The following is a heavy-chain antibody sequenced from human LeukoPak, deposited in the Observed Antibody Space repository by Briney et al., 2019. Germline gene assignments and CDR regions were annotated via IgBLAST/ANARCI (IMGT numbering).Heavy chain of an antibody. Sequence: SETLSLTCTVSGGSISSGGYYWSWIRQPPGKGLEWIGYIYHSGSTYYNPSLKSRVTISVDRSKNQFSLKLSSVTAADTAVYYCARTVVIATEIDYWGQGTLVTVSS. CDR3: ARTVVIATEIDY. CDR2: IYHSGST. V-gene: IGHV4-30-2*01. J-gene: IGHJ4*02. CDR1: GGSISSGGYY. D-gene: IGHD2-21*01.